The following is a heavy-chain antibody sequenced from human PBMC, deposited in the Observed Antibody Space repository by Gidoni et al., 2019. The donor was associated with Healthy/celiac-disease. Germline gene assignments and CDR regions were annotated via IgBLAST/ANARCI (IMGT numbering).Heavy chain of an antibody. D-gene: IGHD3-22*01. CDR1: GFALSTSGVC. Sequence: QSPLKESGPTLANPTQTLTLTCTFSGFALSTSGVCVDWIRQPPGKALEWLALISWDDDKRYSPSLKSRLTITKDTSKHQVVLTMTNMDPVDTATYYCAHRIAPYDSSGFYSRWGPGTMVTVSS. CDR2: ISWDDDK. V-gene: IGHV2-5*02. CDR3: AHRIAPYDSSGFYSR. J-gene: IGHJ3*01.